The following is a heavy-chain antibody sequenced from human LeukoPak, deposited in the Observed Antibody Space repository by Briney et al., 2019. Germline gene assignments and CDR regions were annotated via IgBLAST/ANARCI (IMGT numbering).Heavy chain of an antibody. CDR1: GFTFDDSA. J-gene: IGHJ4*02. D-gene: IGHD3-22*01. Sequence: GGSLRLSCAASGFTFDDSAMHWVRQAPGKGLEWVSGISWSSDNFGYADSVKGRFTISRDNTKKSLYLEMNGLRAEDTAMYYCVKDLGFGMIVPRGFHYWGQGTLVSVSS. V-gene: IGHV3-9*01. CDR3: VKDLGFGMIVPRGFHY. CDR2: ISWSSDNF.